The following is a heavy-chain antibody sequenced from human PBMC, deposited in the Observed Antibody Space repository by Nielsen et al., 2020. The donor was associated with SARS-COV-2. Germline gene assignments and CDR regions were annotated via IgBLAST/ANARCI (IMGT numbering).Heavy chain of an antibody. CDR2: IYSGGST. V-gene: IGHV3-53*01. D-gene: IGHD3-3*01. Sequence: GESLKISCAASGFTVSSNYMSWVRQAPGKGLEWVSVIYSGGSTYYADSVKGRFTISRDNSKNTLYLQMNSLRAEDTAVYYCAIPRAYDFSRGAYFYYDMDVWGQGTAVTVSS. J-gene: IGHJ6*02. CDR3: AIPRAYDFSRGAYFYYDMDV. CDR1: GFTVSSNY.